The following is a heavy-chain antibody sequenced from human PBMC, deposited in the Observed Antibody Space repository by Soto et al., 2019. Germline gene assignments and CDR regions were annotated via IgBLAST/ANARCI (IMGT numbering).Heavy chain of an antibody. CDR2: INPSGGGT. V-gene: IGHV1-46*01. CDR1: GFTFTSYF. J-gene: IGHJ6*02. Sequence: ASVKVSCKASGFTFTSYFMHWVRQAPGQGLEWMGIINPSGGGTTYAQKFQGRVTITIDTSTTTVYMELSSLRSEDTAVYYCAKPPVITASYYYSGMDVWGQGTTVTVSS. CDR3: AKPPVITASYYYSGMDV.